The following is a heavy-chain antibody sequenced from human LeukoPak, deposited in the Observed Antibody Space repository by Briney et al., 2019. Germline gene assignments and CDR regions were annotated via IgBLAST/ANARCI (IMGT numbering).Heavy chain of an antibody. CDR1: GFSFSSYA. CDR2: ISYDGSNK. V-gene: IGHV3-30*18. D-gene: IGHD3-16*01. Sequence: GGSLRLSCAASGFSFSSYAMSWVRQAPGKGLEWVAVISYDGSNKYYGDSVKGRFTISRDNSKNTLNLQMNSLRAEDTAVYYCAKVVGDGTYYYYGVDVWGQGTTVTVSS. J-gene: IGHJ6*02. CDR3: AKVVGDGTYYYYGVDV.